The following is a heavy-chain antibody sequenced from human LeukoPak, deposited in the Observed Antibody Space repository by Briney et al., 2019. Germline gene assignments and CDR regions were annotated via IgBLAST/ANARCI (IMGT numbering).Heavy chain of an antibody. Sequence: ASVKVSCKASGYTFTGFYHWVRQAPGQGLEWMGIINPSGGSTSYAQKFQGRVTMTRDTSTSTVYMELSSLRSEDTAVYYCATLGKTTRRAEAFVGYWGQGTLVTVSS. CDR2: INPSGGST. J-gene: IGHJ4*02. CDR1: GYTFTGFY. V-gene: IGHV1-46*03. D-gene: IGHD3-16*01. CDR3: ATLGKTTRRAEAFVGY.